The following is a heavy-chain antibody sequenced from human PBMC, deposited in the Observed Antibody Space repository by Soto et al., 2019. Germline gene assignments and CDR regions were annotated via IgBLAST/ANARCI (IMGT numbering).Heavy chain of an antibody. J-gene: IGHJ5*02. CDR3: ARPLRSSSGPSNWFDP. CDR1: GGSISGSSYY. CDR2: IYLSGTT. Sequence: PSETLSLTCTVSGGSISGSSYYWGWIRQPPGKGLEWIGNIYLSGTTYYNPSLKSRVTISYDTSKNQFSLNLRSVTAADTAVYYCARPLRSSSGPSNWFDPWGQGTLFTVYS. V-gene: IGHV4-39*01. D-gene: IGHD6-19*01.